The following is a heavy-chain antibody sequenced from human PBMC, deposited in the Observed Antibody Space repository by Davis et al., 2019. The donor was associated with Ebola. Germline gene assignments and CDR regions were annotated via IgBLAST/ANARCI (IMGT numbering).Heavy chain of an antibody. J-gene: IGHJ5*02. D-gene: IGHD3-9*01. V-gene: IGHV4-59*01. Sequence: SETLSLTCTVSVGSISSYYWSWIRQPPGKGLEWIGYIYYSGSTNYNPSLKSRVTISVDTSKNQFSLKLSSVTAADTAVYYCAREEPGYDIRDNWFDPWGQGTLVTVSS. CDR3: AREEPGYDIRDNWFDP. CDR1: VGSISSYY. CDR2: IYYSGST.